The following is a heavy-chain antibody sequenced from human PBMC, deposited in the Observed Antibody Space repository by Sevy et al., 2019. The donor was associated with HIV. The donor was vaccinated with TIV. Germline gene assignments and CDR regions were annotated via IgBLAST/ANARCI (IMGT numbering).Heavy chain of an antibody. V-gene: IGHV5-51*01. CDR3: ARPRAPGTYDAFDI. CDR1: GYSFSNYW. CDR2: IYPSDSDT. Sequence: GESLKISCKASGYSFSNYWIAWVRQMPGKGLEWMGIIYPSDSDTRYSPSFQGQVTISADKSISTAYLQWSSLKASDTAMYDCARPRAPGTYDAFDIWGQGTMVTVSS. J-gene: IGHJ3*02.